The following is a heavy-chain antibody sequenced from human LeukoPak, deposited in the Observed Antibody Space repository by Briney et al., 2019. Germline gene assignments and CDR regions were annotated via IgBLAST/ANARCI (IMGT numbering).Heavy chain of an antibody. Sequence: SVKVSCTASGGTFSSYAISWVRQAPGQGLEWMGGIIPIFGTANYAQKFQGRVTITAGESTSTAYMELSSLRSEDTAVYYCALSSSGWQNWFDPWGQGTLVTVSS. V-gene: IGHV1-69*13. D-gene: IGHD6-19*01. CDR2: IIPIFGTA. CDR3: ALSSSGWQNWFDP. CDR1: GGTFSSYA. J-gene: IGHJ5*02.